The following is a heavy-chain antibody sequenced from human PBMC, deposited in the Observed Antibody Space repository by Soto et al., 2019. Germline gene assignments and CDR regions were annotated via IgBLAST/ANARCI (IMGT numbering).Heavy chain of an antibody. CDR3: ASTYSSSYLNYYGMDV. CDR2: IYPGDSDT. J-gene: IGHJ6*02. D-gene: IGHD6-6*01. V-gene: IGHV5-51*01. Sequence: GESLKISCKGSGYGFTSYWIGWVRQMPGKGLEWMGIIYPGDSDTRYSPSFQGQVTISADKSISTAYLQWSSLKASDTAMYYCASTYSSSYLNYYGMDVWGQGTTVTVS. CDR1: GYGFTSYW.